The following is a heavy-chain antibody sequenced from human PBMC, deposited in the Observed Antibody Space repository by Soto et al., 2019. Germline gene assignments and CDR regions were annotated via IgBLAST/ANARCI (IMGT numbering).Heavy chain of an antibody. CDR3: AGRSMAVAWLDP. J-gene: IGHJ5*02. V-gene: IGHV1-69*01. Sequence: QVRLVQSGAELKRPGSSVKVSCRVSGDSDGIYNIAWVRQAPGQGLEWLGGIVPLIGTTDYSQRFRGRVTTTADESTGTAYLELHSLKSEDTAVYYCAGRSMAVAWLDPGGQGTPVIVSA. CDR2: IVPLIGTT. CDR1: GDSDGIYN. D-gene: IGHD6-19*01.